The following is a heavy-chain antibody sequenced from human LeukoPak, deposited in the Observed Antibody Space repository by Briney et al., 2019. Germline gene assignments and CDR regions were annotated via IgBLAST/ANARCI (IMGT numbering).Heavy chain of an antibody. CDR2: INSDGSST. J-gene: IGHJ4*02. V-gene: IGHV3-74*01. D-gene: IGHD2/OR15-2a*01. Sequence: SGGSLRLSCAASGFTFSSYWMHWVRQAPGKGLVWVSRINSDGSSTSYADSVKGRFTISRDNAKNTLYLQMNSLRAEDTAVYYCAKGQEYAGFPTDFDYWGQGTLVTVSS. CDR1: GFTFSSYW. CDR3: AKGQEYAGFPTDFDY.